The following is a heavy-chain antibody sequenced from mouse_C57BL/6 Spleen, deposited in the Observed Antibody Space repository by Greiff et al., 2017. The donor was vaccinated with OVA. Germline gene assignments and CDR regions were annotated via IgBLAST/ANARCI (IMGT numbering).Heavy chain of an antibody. CDR1: GFTFSDYG. Sequence: EVKLVESGGGLVKPGGSLKLSCAASGFTFSDYGMHWVRQAPEKGLEWVAYISSGSSTIYYADTVKGRFTISRDNAKNTLFLQMISLRSEDAAMYYCARWGRREGFDYWGQGTTLTVSS. CDR3: ARWGRREGFDY. CDR2: ISSGSSTI. J-gene: IGHJ2*01. V-gene: IGHV5-17*01.